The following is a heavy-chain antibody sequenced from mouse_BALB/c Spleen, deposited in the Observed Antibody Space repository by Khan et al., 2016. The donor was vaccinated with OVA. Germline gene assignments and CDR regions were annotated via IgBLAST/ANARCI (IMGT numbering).Heavy chain of an antibody. J-gene: IGHJ2*01. CDR1: GYSITSDYA. V-gene: IGHV3-2*02. D-gene: IGHD1-1*01. Sequence: EVELVESGPGLVKPSQSLSLTCTVTGYSITSDYAWNWIRQFPGNKLEWMGYISYSGRTSYNPSLKSRISITRDTSKNQFFPQLNSVTTEDTATYYCARSVTITTVVATDSDYWGQGTTLTVSS. CDR3: ARSVTITTVVATDSDY. CDR2: ISYSGRT.